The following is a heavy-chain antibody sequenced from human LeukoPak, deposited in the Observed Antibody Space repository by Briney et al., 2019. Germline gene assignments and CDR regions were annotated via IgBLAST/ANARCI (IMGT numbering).Heavy chain of an antibody. CDR3: ARQMATTGHVLEL. V-gene: IGHV4-39*07. Sequence: SETLSLTCTVSGGSISSTTYYWGWIRQPPGKGLEWIGTIYYTGSTYYNPSLKSRVTISVDTSKNQFSLKLSSVTAADTAVYYCARQMATTGHVLELWGQGTLVTVSS. CDR1: GGSISSTTYY. D-gene: IGHD5-24*01. J-gene: IGHJ4*02. CDR2: IYYTGST.